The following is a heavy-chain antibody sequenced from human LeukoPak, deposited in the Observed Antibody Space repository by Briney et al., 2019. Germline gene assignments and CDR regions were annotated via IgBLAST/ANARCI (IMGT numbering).Heavy chain of an antibody. V-gene: IGHV3-7*01. CDR2: IKEDGTEK. J-gene: IGHJ4*02. D-gene: IGHD1-1*01. CDR1: GFTFGDFW. CDR3: VRESRPGGAMGLYHNLDY. Sequence: GGSLRLSWAGSGFTFGDFWMTWVRQTPGKGLEWVANIKEDGTEKNLVDSVKGRFTISRDNTKNLLSLEMNNLRGDDTAIYYCVRESRPGGAMGLYHNLDYWGQGTLVAVSS.